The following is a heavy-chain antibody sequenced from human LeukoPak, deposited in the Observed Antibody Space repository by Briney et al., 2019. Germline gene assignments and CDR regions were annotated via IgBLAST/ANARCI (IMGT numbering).Heavy chain of an antibody. D-gene: IGHD5-18*01. CDR3: ARDTYSYGLFDY. CDR1: GYTFTSYG. CDR2: INPSGGST. Sequence: GASVKVSCKASGYTFTSYGISWVRQAPGQGLEWMGIINPSGGSTSYAQKFQGRVTMTRDTSASTVYMELSSLRSEDTAVYYCARDTYSYGLFDYWGQGTLVTVSS. J-gene: IGHJ4*02. V-gene: IGHV1-46*01.